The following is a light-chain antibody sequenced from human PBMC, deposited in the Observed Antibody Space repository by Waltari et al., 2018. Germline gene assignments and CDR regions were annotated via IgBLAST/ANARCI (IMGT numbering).Light chain of an antibody. J-gene: IGLJ1*01. Sequence: LTQPPSASGSPGQSVTISCTGTSSDVGNYDYVSWYQQHPGKAPKLMIYEVSKRPSGVPDRFSGSKSGNTASLTVSGLQAEDEADYYCSSYAGSNNLGVFGTGTKVTVL. CDR3: SSYAGSNNLGV. CDR2: EVS. V-gene: IGLV2-8*01. CDR1: SSDVGNYDY.